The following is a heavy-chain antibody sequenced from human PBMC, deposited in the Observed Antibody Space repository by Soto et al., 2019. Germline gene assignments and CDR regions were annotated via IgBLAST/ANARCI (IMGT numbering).Heavy chain of an antibody. J-gene: IGHJ6*02. CDR1: GYTFTNYG. CDR3: ARHLDQRDRIXIFGVVPPLHYYYGMDV. CDR2: ITASNGNT. V-gene: IGHV1-18*01. Sequence: ASVKVYCKASGYTFTNYGITWVRQAPGQGLEWMGWITASNGNTNYAREIQGRLTLTRDTSTSTAYMELRSLRSDDTAVYYCARHLDQRDRIXIFGVVPPLHYYYGMDVWGQGTTVTVSS. D-gene: IGHD3-3*01.